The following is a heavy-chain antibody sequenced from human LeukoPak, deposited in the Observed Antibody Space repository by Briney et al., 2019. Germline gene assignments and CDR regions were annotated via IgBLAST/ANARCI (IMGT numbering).Heavy chain of an antibody. CDR2: IHWNGGST. D-gene: IGHD3-9*01. J-gene: IGHJ4*02. CDR1: GFTFDDYG. V-gene: IGHV3-20*04. CDR3: ARDKRYYDILTGYYGPSDY. Sequence: GGSLRLSCAASGFTFDDYGMSWVRQAPGKGLEWVSGIHWNGGSTGYADSVKGRFTISRDNAKNSLYLQMNSLRAEDTALYYCARDKRYYDILTGYYGPSDYWGQGTLVTVSS.